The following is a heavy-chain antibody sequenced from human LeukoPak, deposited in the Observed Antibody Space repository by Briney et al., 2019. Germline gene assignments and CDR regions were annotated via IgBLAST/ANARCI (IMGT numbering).Heavy chain of an antibody. J-gene: IGHJ6*02. CDR3: ARNVGGSYGMDV. D-gene: IGHD3-16*01. V-gene: IGHV3-33*01. CDR1: GXTFSSYD. CDR2: LWYDGSKK. Sequence: GGSLRLSCVASGXTFSSYDMYWVRQAPGKGLECVAVLWYDGSKKYYADSVQGRFTISRDISTNTLYLQMNSLRAEDTAVFYCARNVGGSYGMDVWGQGTTVTVSS.